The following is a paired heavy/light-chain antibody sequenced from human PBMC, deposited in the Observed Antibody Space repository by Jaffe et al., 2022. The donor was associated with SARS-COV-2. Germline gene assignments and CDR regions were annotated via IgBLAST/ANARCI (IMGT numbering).Light chain of an antibody. V-gene: IGLV5-37*01. CDR2: YYSDSDK. CDR1: SDINVGSYN. CDR3: MIWPSNASGV. Sequence: QPVLTQPPSSSASPGESARLTCTLPSDINVGSYNIYWYQQKPGSPPRYLLYYYSDSDKGQGSGVPSRFSGSKDASANTGILLISGLQSEDEADYYCMIWPSNASGVFGGGTKLTVL. J-gene: IGLJ3*02.
Heavy chain of an antibody. Sequence: QLQLQESGPGLVKPSETLSLTCTVSGGSISSSSYYWGWIRQPPGKGLEWIGSIYYSGSTYYNPSLKSRVTISVDTSKNQFSLKLSSVTAADTAVYYCARHDLGYSSSWYVSSYNWFDPWGQGTLVTVSS. D-gene: IGHD6-13*01. CDR3: ARHDLGYSSSWYVSSYNWFDP. CDR2: IYYSGST. V-gene: IGHV4-39*01. J-gene: IGHJ5*02. CDR1: GGSISSSSYY.